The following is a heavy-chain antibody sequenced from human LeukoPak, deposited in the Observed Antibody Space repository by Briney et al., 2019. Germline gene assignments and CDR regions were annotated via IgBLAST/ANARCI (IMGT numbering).Heavy chain of an antibody. V-gene: IGHV2-5*02. CDR2: IFWDGDK. D-gene: IGHD3-10*01. J-gene: IGHJ4*02. CDR3: AHRTGFRSGTYYRHFDY. CDR1: GFSLGTSGVG. Sequence: GAGPTPVKPTQNLTLTCTFSGFSLGTSGVGVGWIRPPPGRALGGLAPIFWDGDKRYSPSLESRVTITKDTSKNQVVLTLTNMDPVDTATYYCAHRTGFRSGTYYRHFDYWGQGTLVTVSS.